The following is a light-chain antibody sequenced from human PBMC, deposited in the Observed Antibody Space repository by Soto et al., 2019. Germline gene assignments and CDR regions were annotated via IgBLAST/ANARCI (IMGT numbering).Light chain of an antibody. Sequence: EIVLTQSPATLSLSPGERATLSCRASQSVRTYLVWYQQKPGQAPRLLIYDTSTRATGVPARFSGSGSGTDFTLTISSLEPEDFAVYYCQQYNNWPPGTFGQGTKVEIK. CDR1: QSVRTY. CDR2: DTS. J-gene: IGKJ1*01. V-gene: IGKV3-11*01. CDR3: QQYNNWPPGT.